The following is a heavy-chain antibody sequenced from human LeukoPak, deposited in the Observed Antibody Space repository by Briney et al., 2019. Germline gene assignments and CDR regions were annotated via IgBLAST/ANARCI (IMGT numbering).Heavy chain of an antibody. CDR1: GITFSSHA. J-gene: IGHJ6*03. Sequence: GGSLRLSCAASGITFSSHAMSWVRQAPGKGLEWVSLISGSGGHTYYGDSVKGRFTISRDNSTNRLYLQMNSLRPEDTAVYYCAKGGAATMRDGYNYFYYYMEVWGRGTTVTVSS. D-gene: IGHD5-24*01. V-gene: IGHV3-23*01. CDR3: AKGGAATMRDGYNYFYYYMEV. CDR2: ISGSGGHT.